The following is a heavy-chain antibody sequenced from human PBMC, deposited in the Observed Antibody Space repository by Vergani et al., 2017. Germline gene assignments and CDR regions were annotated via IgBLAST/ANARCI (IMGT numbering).Heavy chain of an antibody. Sequence: VQLVQSGAEVKKPGESLKISCKGSGYSFTSYWIGWVRQMPGKGLEWMGGIIPIFGTANYAQKFQGRVTITADESTSTAYMELSSLRSEDTAVYYCARDKAYCSSTSCYTFDPWGQGTLVTVSS. CDR3: ARDKAYCSSTSCYTFDP. D-gene: IGHD2-2*01. CDR2: IIPIFGTA. J-gene: IGHJ5*02. V-gene: IGHV1-69*01. CDR1: GYSFTSYW.